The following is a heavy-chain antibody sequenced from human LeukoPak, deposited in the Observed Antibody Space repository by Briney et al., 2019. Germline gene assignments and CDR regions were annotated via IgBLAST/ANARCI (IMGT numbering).Heavy chain of an antibody. D-gene: IGHD3-3*01. CDR2: IYHSGST. CDR1: GGSISSGGYS. V-gene: IGHV4-30-2*01. CDR3: ARGLGRPVLRPYYGMDV. J-gene: IGHJ6*02. Sequence: PSETLSLTCAVSGGSISSGGYSWSWIRQPPGKGLEWIGYIYHSGSTYYNPSLKSRVTISVDTSKNQFSLKLSSVTAADTAVYYCARGLGRPVLRPYYGMDVWGQGTTVTVSS.